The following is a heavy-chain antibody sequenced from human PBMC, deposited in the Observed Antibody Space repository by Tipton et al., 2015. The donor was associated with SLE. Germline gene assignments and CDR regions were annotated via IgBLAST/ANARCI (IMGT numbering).Heavy chain of an antibody. D-gene: IGHD3-9*01. CDR3: ARVVRYFDWPYAFDI. CDR2: IYYSGNT. V-gene: IGHV4-61*08. CDR1: GGSISSGGYY. J-gene: IGHJ3*02. Sequence: TLSLTCTVSGGSISSGGYYWSWIRQHPGKGLEWIGYIYYSGNTNYNPSLKSRVTISVDTSKNQFSLKLSSVTTADTAMYYCARVVRYFDWPYAFDIWGQGTMVTVSS.